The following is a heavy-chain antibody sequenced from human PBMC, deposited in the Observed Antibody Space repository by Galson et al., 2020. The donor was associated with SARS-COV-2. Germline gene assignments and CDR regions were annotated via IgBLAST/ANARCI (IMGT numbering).Heavy chain of an antibody. Sequence: SETLSLTCAVYGGSLSGSYWSWIRQPPGKGLEWIGEINHGGTATYNPSLKSRVTISVDTSKNQFSLNLASVTAADTAMYYCARGRYPNCHGGTCYAVTWFDPWGQGTLVTVSS. CDR1: GGSLSGSY. J-gene: IGHJ5*02. D-gene: IGHD2-15*01. CDR2: INHGGTA. CDR3: ARGRYPNCHGGTCYAVTWFDP. V-gene: IGHV4-34*01.